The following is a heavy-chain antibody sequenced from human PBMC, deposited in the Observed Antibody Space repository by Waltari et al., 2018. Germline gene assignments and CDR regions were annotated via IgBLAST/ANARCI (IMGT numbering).Heavy chain of an antibody. CDR1: GGSFRGYS. V-gene: IGHV4-34*01. CDR3: ARGPRVGYYYYGMDV. D-gene: IGHD1-26*01. CDR2: INHSGST. J-gene: IGHJ6*02. Sequence: QVQLQQWGAGLLKPSETHALTCAVYGGSFRGYSWSWIRQPPGKGLEWIGEINHSGSTNYNPSLKSRVTISVDTSKNQFSLKLSSVTAADTAVYYCARGPRVGYYYYGMDVWGQGTTVTVSS.